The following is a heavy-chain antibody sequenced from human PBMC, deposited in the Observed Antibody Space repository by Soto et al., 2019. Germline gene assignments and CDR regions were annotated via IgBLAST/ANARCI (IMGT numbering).Heavy chain of an antibody. CDR1: GFTVSSNY. Sequence: GGSLRLSCAASGFTVSSNYMSWVRQAPGKGLEWVSVIYSGGSTYYADSVKGRFTISRHNSKNTLYLQMTSLRAEDTAVYYCARPAEYSSGWYAFDIWGQGTMVTVSS. J-gene: IGHJ3*02. V-gene: IGHV3-53*04. CDR2: IYSGGST. CDR3: ARPAEYSSGWYAFDI. D-gene: IGHD6-19*01.